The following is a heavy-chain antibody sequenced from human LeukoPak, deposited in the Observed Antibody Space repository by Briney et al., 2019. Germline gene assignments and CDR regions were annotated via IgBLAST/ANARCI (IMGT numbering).Heavy chain of an antibody. D-gene: IGHD4-17*01. CDR2: INHSGST. CDR1: GGSFSGYY. V-gene: IGHV4-34*01. Sequence: SETLSLTCAVYGGSFSGYYWSWTRQPPGKGLEWIGEINHSGSTNYNPSLKSRVTISVDTSKNQFSLKLSSVTAADTAVYYCARGRSYDYGDYADFDYWGQGTLVTVSS. J-gene: IGHJ4*02. CDR3: ARGRSYDYGDYADFDY.